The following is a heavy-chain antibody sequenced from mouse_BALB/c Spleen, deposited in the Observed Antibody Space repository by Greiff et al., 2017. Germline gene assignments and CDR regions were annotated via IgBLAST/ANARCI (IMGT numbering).Heavy chain of an antibody. J-gene: IGHJ3*01. D-gene: IGHD2-1*01. Sequence: QVQLQQSGAELVRPGASVTLSCKASGYTFTDYEIHWVKQTPVHGLEWIGAIDPETGGTAYNQKFKGKATLTADKSSSTAYMELRSLTSEDSAVYYCTREEGNPFAYWGQGTLVTVSA. CDR3: TREEGNPFAY. CDR1: GYTFTDYE. V-gene: IGHV1-15*01. CDR2: IDPETGGT.